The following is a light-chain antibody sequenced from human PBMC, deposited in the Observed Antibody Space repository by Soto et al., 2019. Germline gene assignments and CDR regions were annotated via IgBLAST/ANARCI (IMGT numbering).Light chain of an antibody. CDR2: GAS. V-gene: IGKV3-15*01. CDR3: QQYNNWPRK. CDR1: QMVRRN. Sequence: TVLTQSPSTLYASPCETATLSCRASQMVRRNLAWYQQKPGQAPRLLIYGASARATSIPARFSGSGSGTEFTLTISSLQSEDFAVYYCQQYNNWPRKFGQGTKVDIK. J-gene: IGKJ1*01.